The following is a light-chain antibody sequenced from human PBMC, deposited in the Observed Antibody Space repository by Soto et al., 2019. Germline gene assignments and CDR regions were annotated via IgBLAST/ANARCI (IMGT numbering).Light chain of an antibody. J-gene: IGKJ1*01. Sequence: EIVLTQSPGTLSLSPGERATLSCKTSQSVGSAYLAWYQQKVGQAPRLLIHAASSRATGIPDRFSGSGSGTEFTLTISRLEPEDFAVYYCQQYAVAPRTFGQGTRVDIK. CDR2: AAS. CDR1: QSVGSAY. V-gene: IGKV3-20*01. CDR3: QQYAVAPRT.